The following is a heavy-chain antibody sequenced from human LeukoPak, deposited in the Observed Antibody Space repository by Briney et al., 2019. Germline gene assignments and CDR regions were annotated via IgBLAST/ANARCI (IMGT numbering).Heavy chain of an antibody. CDR2: IIPILGIA. CDR3: ARDVNNYYYYGMDV. D-gene: IGHD2/OR15-2a*01. J-gene: IGHJ6*02. Sequence: ASVKVSCKASGGTFSSYAISWVRQAPGQGLEWMGRIIPILGIANYAQKFQGRVTITADKSTSTAYMELSSLRSEDTAVYYCARDVNNYYYYGMDVWDQGTTVTVSS. V-gene: IGHV1-69*04. CDR1: GGTFSSYA.